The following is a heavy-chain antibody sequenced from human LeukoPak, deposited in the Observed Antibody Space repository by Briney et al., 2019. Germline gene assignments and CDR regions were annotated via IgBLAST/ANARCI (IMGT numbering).Heavy chain of an antibody. CDR1: GGSISSSSYY. J-gene: IGHJ4*02. CDR2: IYYSGST. V-gene: IGHV4-39*06. Sequence: PSETLSLTCTASGGSISSSSYYWGWIRQPPGKGLEWIGSIYYSGSTYYNPSLKSRVTISIDRSRNQIALELSSVTAADTAVYYCAREMLGGFNPGAYWGQGTLVTVSS. D-gene: IGHD1-14*01. CDR3: AREMLGGFNPGAY.